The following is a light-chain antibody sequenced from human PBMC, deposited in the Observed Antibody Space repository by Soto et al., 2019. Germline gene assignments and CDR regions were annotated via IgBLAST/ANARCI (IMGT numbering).Light chain of an antibody. Sequence: SALTQPASVSGSPGQSIAISCIGTSSDVGGYNYVSWYQQYQGKAPKLMIYDVSNRPSGVSNRFSGSKSGNTASLTISGLQAEDEADYYCSSYTSNNTLLFGIGTKVTVL. CDR1: SSDVGGYNY. CDR2: DVS. V-gene: IGLV2-14*03. J-gene: IGLJ1*01. CDR3: SSYTSNNTLL.